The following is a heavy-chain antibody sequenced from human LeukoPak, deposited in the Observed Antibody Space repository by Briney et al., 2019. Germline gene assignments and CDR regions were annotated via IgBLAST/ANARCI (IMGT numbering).Heavy chain of an antibody. V-gene: IGHV1-69*01. J-gene: IGHJ5*02. CDR2: IIPIFGTA. Sequence: SVKVSCKASGGTFSSYAISWVRQAPGQGLEWMGGIIPIFGTANYAQKFQGRVTITADESTSTAYMELSSLRSEDTAVYYCAGDARGYCSSTSCYTPTWGQGTLVTVSS. CDR1: GGTFSSYA. D-gene: IGHD2-2*02. CDR3: AGDARGYCSSTSCYTPT.